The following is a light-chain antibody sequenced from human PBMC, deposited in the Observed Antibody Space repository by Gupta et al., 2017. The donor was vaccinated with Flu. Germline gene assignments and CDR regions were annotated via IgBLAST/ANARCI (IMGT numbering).Light chain of an antibody. CDR2: GNN. CDR3: CGSDRSLTGCV. J-gene: IGLJ3*02. V-gene: IGLV10-54*04. Sequence: QAGLTQPPSLSKCLRQTATLTCTGNSNNVDNQGATCLQQHQGHPPKPLSYGNNSQPSGNAARFASYPSGNTASPHTNGLQPEDEADDYCCGSDRSLTGCVFGGGTKLTVL. CDR1: SNNVDNQG.